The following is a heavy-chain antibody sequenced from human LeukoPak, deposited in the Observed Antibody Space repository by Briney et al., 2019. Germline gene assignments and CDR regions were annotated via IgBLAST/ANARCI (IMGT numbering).Heavy chain of an antibody. Sequence: RTSETLSLTCTVSGGSISSYYWSWIRQPPGKGLEWIGYIYYSGSTNYNPSLKSRVTISVDTSKNQFSLKLSSVTAADTAVYYCTTDGFGDFDYWGQGTLVTVSS. CDR1: GGSISSYY. CDR2: IYYSGST. J-gene: IGHJ4*02. CDR3: TTDGFGDFDY. V-gene: IGHV4-59*01. D-gene: IGHD3-10*01.